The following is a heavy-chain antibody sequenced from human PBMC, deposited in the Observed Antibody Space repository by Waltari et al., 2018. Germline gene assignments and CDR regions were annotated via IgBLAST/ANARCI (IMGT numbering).Heavy chain of an antibody. Sequence: QLQLQESGPGLVRPSETLSLTCSVAGGSISSGSLYWGWIRQSPGKGLEWIGSIYYSGSTDYNSNLKSRVTISGDTSKNQFSLKLSSVTAADTAVYYCARHWKKSGYRFDPWGQGTLVTVSS. CDR1: GGSISSGSLY. CDR3: ARHWKKSGYRFDP. CDR2: IYYSGST. J-gene: IGHJ5*02. V-gene: IGHV4-39*01. D-gene: IGHD5-12*01.